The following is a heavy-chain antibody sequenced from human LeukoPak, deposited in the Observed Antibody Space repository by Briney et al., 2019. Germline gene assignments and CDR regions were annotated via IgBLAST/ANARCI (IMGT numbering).Heavy chain of an antibody. V-gene: IGHV3-48*03. CDR3: ARAFYGDLDY. D-gene: IGHD4-17*01. CDR2: ISSGGSTV. CDR1: GFTFRSYE. J-gene: IGHJ4*02. Sequence: PGGPLRLSCAASGFTFRSYEINCLRQAPGKGLEGVSYISSGGSTVYYADSVKGRFTISRDNAKHPLYRQMSSVRAEDTAVYYCARAFYGDLDYWGQGTLVTVSS.